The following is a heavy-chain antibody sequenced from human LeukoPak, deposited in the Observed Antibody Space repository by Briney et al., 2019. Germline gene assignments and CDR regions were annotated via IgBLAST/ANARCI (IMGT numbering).Heavy chain of an antibody. CDR3: AKDRSTKAYYYYYGMDV. V-gene: IGHV3-30*18. Sequence: RSLRLSCAASGFTFSSYGMHWVRQAPGKGLEWVAVISYDGSNKYHADSVKGRFTISRDNSKNTLYLQMNSLRAEDTAVYYCAKDRSTKAYYYYYGMDVWGQGTTVTVSS. CDR2: ISYDGSNK. CDR1: GFTFSSYG. J-gene: IGHJ6*02.